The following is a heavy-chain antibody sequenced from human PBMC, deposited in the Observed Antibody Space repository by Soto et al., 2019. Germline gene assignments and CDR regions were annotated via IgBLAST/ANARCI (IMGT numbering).Heavy chain of an antibody. J-gene: IGHJ6*02. CDR1: GYALSALS. D-gene: IGHD1-7*01. V-gene: IGHV1-24*01. CDR3: ASKNLNHSLDV. Sequence: ASVKVSCKVSGYALSALSMVWVRQSPGKGLEWMGSFDPEDGETTYAQKFQGRVTMTEDTSTDTAYMELRSLRSDDTAVYYCASKNLNHSLDVWGQGNTVTVSS. CDR2: FDPEDGET.